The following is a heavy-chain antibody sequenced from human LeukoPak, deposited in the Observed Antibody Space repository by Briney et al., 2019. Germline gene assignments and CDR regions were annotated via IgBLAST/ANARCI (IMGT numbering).Heavy chain of an antibody. D-gene: IGHD2-15*01. V-gene: IGHV3-23*01. J-gene: IGHJ3*02. CDR1: GFTFNNYA. CDR2: ISGSGSTT. CDR3: AKGYSSSYLRNAFDI. Sequence: TGGSLSLSCAASGFTFNNYAMNWVHQAPGKGLEWVSSISGSGSTTSYADSVKGRFTISRDNSKNTLSLQMNSLRVDDTAVYYCAKGYSSSYLRNAFDIWGQGTTVTVSS.